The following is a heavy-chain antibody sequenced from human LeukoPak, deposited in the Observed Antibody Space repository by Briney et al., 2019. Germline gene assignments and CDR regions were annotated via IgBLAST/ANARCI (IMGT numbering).Heavy chain of an antibody. Sequence: GESLKISCKGSGYSFTSYWIGWVRQMPGKRLEWMGIIYPGDSDTRYSPSLQGQVTISADKSISTAYLQWSSLKASATAMYYCAGAMAGATCDYWGQGTLVTVSS. D-gene: IGHD1-26*01. CDR2: IYPGDSDT. V-gene: IGHV5-51*01. CDR3: AGAMAGATCDY. CDR1: GYSFTSYW. J-gene: IGHJ4*02.